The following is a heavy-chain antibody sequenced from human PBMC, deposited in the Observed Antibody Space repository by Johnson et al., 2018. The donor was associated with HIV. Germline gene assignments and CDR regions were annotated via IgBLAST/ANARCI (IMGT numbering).Heavy chain of an antibody. Sequence: VQLVESGGGLVQPGGSLRLSCAASGFTFSSYAMHWVRQAPGKGLEWVSGIGWNSGNIVYADSVKGRFTISRDNAKNSLYLQMNSLRAEDTAFYYCAKDTGAFDIWGQGTMVTVSS. V-gene: IGHV3-9*01. CDR3: AKDTGAFDI. CDR1: GFTFSSYA. CDR2: IGWNSGNI. J-gene: IGHJ3*02.